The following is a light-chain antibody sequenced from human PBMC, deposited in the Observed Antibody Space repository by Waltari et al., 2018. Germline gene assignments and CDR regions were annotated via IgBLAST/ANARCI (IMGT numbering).Light chain of an antibody. V-gene: IGKV1-39*01. CDR2: AAS. CDR1: QSISSY. Sequence: DIQMTQSPSSLSASVGDRVTIPCRASQSISSYLNWYQQKPGKAPKLLIYAASSLQSGVPSRFSGSGSGTDFTLTISSLQPEDFATYYCQQSYSTPEKYTFGQGTKLEIK. J-gene: IGKJ2*01. CDR3: QQSYSTPEKYT.